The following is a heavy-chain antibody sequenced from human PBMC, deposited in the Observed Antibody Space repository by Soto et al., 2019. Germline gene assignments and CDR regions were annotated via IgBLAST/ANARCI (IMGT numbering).Heavy chain of an antibody. Sequence: PSETLSLTCTVSGGSISSYYWSWIRQPPGKGLKRIGYIYYSGSTNYNPSLKSRVTISVDTSKNQFSLKLSSVTAADTAVFYCARDKGYYYDSSGYHWFDPWGQGTLVTVSS. J-gene: IGHJ5*02. D-gene: IGHD3-22*01. CDR1: GGSISSYY. CDR2: IYYSGST. CDR3: ARDKGYYYDSSGYHWFDP. V-gene: IGHV4-59*12.